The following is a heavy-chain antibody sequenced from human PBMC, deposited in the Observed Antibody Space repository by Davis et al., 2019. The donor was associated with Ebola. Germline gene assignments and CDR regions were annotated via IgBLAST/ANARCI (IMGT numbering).Heavy chain of an antibody. V-gene: IGHV4-61*08. CDR1: GGSISSGGYY. Sequence: SETLSLTCTVSGGSISSGGYYWSWIRQHPGKGLEWIGYIYYSGSTNYNPSLKSRVTISVDTSKNQFSLKLSSVTAADTAVYYCARETRGWWFDPWGQGTLVTVSS. CDR3: ARETRGWWFDP. D-gene: IGHD2-15*01. CDR2: IYYSGST. J-gene: IGHJ5*02.